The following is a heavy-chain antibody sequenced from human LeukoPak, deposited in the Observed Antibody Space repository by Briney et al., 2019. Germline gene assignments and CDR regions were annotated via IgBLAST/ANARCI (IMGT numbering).Heavy chain of an antibody. CDR1: GGSISTSNYY. Sequence: PSETLSLTCTVSGGSISTSNYYWGWIRQPPGKGLEWIGNIFYSGSTYYSPSLRSRVTISVDTSKNQFSLKLNSVTAADTAVYYCAREVDTAMDFDYWGQGTLVTVSS. CDR3: AREVDTAMDFDY. V-gene: IGHV4-39*07. D-gene: IGHD5-18*01. CDR2: IFYSGST. J-gene: IGHJ4*02.